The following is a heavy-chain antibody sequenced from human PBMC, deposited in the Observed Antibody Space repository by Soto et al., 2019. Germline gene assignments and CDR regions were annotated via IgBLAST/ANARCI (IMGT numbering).Heavy chain of an antibody. V-gene: IGHV5-51*01. CDR1: GYSFTSYW. CDR3: GMDV. D-gene: IGHD5-18*01. Sequence: PGESLKISCKGSGYSFTSYWIGWVRQMPGKGLEWMGIIYPGDSDTRYSPSFQGQVTISADKSISTAVYYCTRAGRGYSYGFYYGMDVWGQGTTVTVSS. CDR2: IYPGDSDT. J-gene: IGHJ6*02.